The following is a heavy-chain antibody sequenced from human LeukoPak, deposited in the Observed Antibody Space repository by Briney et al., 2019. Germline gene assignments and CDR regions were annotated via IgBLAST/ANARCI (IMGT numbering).Heavy chain of an antibody. Sequence: GGSLRLSCAAPGFTFDDYGMSWVRQAPGKGLEWVSGINWNGGSTGYADSVKGRFTISRDNAKNSLYLQMNSLRAEDTALYYCARGARTPRYYYDSSGTDFDYWGQGTLVTVSS. CDR2: INWNGGST. D-gene: IGHD3-22*01. V-gene: IGHV3-20*04. CDR3: ARGARTPRYYYDSSGTDFDY. CDR1: GFTFDDYG. J-gene: IGHJ4*02.